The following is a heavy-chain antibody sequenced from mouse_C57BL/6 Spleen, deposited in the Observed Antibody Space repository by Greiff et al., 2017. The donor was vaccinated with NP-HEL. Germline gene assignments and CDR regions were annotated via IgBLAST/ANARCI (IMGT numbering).Heavy chain of an antibody. Sequence: VQLQQPGAELVRPGSSVKLSCKASGYTFTSYWMHWVKQRPIQGLEWIGNIDPSDSETPYNQKFKDKATLTVDKSSSTAYMQLSSLTSEDSAVYYCARGLYYGNYYYAMDYWGQGTSVTVSS. CDR2: IDPSDSET. V-gene: IGHV1-52*01. CDR3: ARGLYYGNYYYAMDY. CDR1: GYTFTSYW. J-gene: IGHJ4*01. D-gene: IGHD2-1*01.